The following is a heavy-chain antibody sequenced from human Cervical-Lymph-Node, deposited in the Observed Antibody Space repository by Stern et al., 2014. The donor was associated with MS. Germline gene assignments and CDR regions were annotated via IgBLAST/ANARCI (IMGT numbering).Heavy chain of an antibody. Sequence: VQLVESGAEVKKPGESLKISCKGSGYSFTSYWIGWVRQMPGKGLEWMGIIYPGDSDTRYSPSFQGQVPISADKSISTAYLQWSSLKASDTAMYYCARPNGPDSSGYPLSFYFDYWGQGTLVTVSS. V-gene: IGHV5-51*03. CDR1: GYSFTSYW. J-gene: IGHJ4*02. D-gene: IGHD3-22*01. CDR2: IYPGDSDT. CDR3: ARPNGPDSSGYPLSFYFDY.